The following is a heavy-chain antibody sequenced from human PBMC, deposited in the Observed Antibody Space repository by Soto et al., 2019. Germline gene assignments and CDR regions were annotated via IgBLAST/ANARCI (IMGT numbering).Heavy chain of an antibody. V-gene: IGHV1-18*01. CDR2: ITAYNGNT. CDR1: GYMFMNYG. CDR3: ARVNLGGLYFDY. D-gene: IGHD3-3*01. J-gene: IGHJ4*02. Sequence: QVQLVQSGVEVKKPGASVKVSCKAAGYMFMNYGISWVRQAPGQGLEWLGWITAYNGNTNYAQKFQGRVTMNTDTSSSTAYMELRSLKSDDTAVFYCARVNLGGLYFDYWGQGTLVTVSS.